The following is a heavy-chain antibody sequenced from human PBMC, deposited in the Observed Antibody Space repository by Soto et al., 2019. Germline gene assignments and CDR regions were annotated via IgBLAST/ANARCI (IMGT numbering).Heavy chain of an antibody. CDR3: ARVLWFGELLPYYYYYGMDV. CDR2: IYYSGST. D-gene: IGHD3-10*01. V-gene: IGHV4-31*03. J-gene: IGHJ6*02. CDR1: GGSISSGGYY. Sequence: SETLSLTCTVSGGSISSGGYYWSWIRQHPGKGLEWIGYIYYSGSTYYNPSLKSRVTILVDTSKNQFSLKLSSVTAADTAVYYCARVLWFGELLPYYYYYGMDVWGQGTTVTVSS.